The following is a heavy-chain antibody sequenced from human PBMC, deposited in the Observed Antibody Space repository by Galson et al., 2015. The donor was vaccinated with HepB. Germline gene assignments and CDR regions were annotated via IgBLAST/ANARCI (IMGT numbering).Heavy chain of an antibody. CDR3: ARGRSIVGALPVRYFDL. CDR1: GFTFSSYA. J-gene: IGHJ2*01. CDR2: ISYDGSNK. D-gene: IGHD1-26*01. V-gene: IGHV3-30*04. Sequence: SLRLSCAASGFTFSSYATHWVRQAPGKGLEWVAVISYDGSNKYYADSVKGRFTISRDNSKNTLYLQTNSLRAEDTAVYYCARGRSIVGALPVRYFDLWGRGTLVTVSS.